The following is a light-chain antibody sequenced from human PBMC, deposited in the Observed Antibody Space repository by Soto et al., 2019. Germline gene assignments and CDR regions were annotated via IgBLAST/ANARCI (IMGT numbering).Light chain of an antibody. CDR2: VVS. Sequence: QSVLTQPASVSGSPGQSITISCTGTSSDVGGYDYVSWYQHHPGKVPKLIIYVVSKRPSGVSHRFSGSKSGNTASLTISGLQTEDEADYYCSSYTTTSALVFGGGTKVTVL. CDR3: SSYTTTSALV. J-gene: IGLJ2*01. V-gene: IGLV2-14*01. CDR1: SSDVGGYDY.